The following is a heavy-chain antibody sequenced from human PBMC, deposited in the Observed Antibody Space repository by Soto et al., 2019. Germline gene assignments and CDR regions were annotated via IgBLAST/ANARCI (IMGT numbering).Heavy chain of an antibody. Sequence: QVQLVQSGAEVKKPGSSVKVSCKASGGTFSSYAISWVRQAPGQGLEWMGGIIPIFGTANYAQKLQGRVTITADESTSTAYMELSSLRSEDTAVYYCWVRGEYYYGMDVWGQGTTVTVAS. V-gene: IGHV1-69*01. CDR1: GGTFSSYA. CDR2: IIPIFGTA. J-gene: IGHJ6*02. CDR3: WVRGEYYYGMDV. D-gene: IGHD3-10*01.